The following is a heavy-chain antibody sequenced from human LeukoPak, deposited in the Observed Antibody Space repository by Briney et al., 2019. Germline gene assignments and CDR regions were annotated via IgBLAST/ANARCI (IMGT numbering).Heavy chain of an antibody. CDR1: GGSISSYY. Sequence: SETLSLTCTVSGGSISSYYWSWIRQPPGKGLEWTGYIYTSGSTNYNPSLKSRVTISVDTSKNQFSLKLSSVTAADTAVYYCARHRKGVAAAGIDYWGQGTLVTVSS. J-gene: IGHJ4*02. D-gene: IGHD6-13*01. CDR3: ARHRKGVAAAGIDY. CDR2: IYTSGST. V-gene: IGHV4-4*09.